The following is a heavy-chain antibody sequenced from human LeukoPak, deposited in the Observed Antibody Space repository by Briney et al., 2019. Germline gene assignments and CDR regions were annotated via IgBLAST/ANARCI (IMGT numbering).Heavy chain of an antibody. CDR2: INSDGSST. CDR1: GFTFSSYW. V-gene: IGHV3-74*01. CDR3: ARLGYNWNERYDY. Sequence: PGGSLRLSCAASGFTFSSYWMHWVRQAPGKGLVWVSRINSDGSSTSYADSVKGRFTISRDNAKNTLYLQMNSLRAEDTAVYYCARLGYNWNERYDYWGQGTLVTVSS. J-gene: IGHJ4*02. D-gene: IGHD1-20*01.